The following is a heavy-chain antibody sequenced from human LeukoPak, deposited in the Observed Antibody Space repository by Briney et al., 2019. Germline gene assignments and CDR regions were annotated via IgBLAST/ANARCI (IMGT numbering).Heavy chain of an antibody. CDR1: GGSISSYY. D-gene: IGHD6-13*01. Sequence: PSETLSLTCTVSGGSISSYYWSWIRQPPGKGLEWIGYIYYSGSTNYNPSLKSRVTISVDTPKNQFSLKLSSVTAADTAVYYCARSEYSSSWYRYYYYGMDVWGQGTTVTVSS. CDR3: ARSEYSSSWYRYYYYGMDV. V-gene: IGHV4-59*01. J-gene: IGHJ6*02. CDR2: IYYSGST.